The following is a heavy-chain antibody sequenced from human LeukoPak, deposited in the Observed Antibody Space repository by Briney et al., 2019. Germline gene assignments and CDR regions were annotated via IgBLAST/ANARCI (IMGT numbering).Heavy chain of an antibody. CDR3: ARDLSQGLYYYYGMDV. CDR1: GFTFSDFY. D-gene: IGHD3/OR15-3a*01. CDR2: ISSSGNTK. V-gene: IGHV3-11*04. Sequence: GGPLRLSCAASGFTFSDFYMSWIRQAPGKGLEWVSYISSSGNTKYYADSVKGRFTMSRDNAKNSLYLQMDSLRAEDTAVYYCARDLSQGLYYYYGMDVWGQGTTVTVSS. J-gene: IGHJ6*02.